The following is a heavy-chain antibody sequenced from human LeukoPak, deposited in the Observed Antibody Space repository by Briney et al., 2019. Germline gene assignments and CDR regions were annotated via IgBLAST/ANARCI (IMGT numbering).Heavy chain of an antibody. V-gene: IGHV1-2*02. CDR1: GYTFTGYY. CDR3: ARGRDTAGTTPTELTGY. Sequence: ASVKVSCKASGYTFTGYYMHWVRQAPGQGLEWMGWINPNSGGTNYAQKFQGRVTMTRDTSISTAYMELSSDETAIYYCARGRDTAGTTPTELTGYWGQGTLVTVSS. CDR2: INPNSGGT. J-gene: IGHJ4*02. D-gene: IGHD1-1*01.